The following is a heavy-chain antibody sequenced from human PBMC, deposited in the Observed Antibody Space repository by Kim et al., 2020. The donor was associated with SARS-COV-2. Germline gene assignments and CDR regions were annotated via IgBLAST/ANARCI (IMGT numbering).Heavy chain of an antibody. J-gene: IGHJ4*02. CDR1: GFTFNIFP. CDR3: ARAREAGHWLFDY. D-gene: IGHD6-19*01. CDR2: ISGSGYSK. Sequence: GGSLRLSCTASGFTFNIFPIFWVRQAPGKGLEWVASISGSGYSKFYAESVKGRFTISRDNSKNTVYLQMNGLRPDDTAIYFGARAREAGHWLFDYWGQGTRVTVSS. V-gene: IGHV3-30*04.